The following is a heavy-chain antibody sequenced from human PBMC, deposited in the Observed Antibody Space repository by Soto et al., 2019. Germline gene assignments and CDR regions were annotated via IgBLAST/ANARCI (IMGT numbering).Heavy chain of an antibody. J-gene: IGHJ4*02. D-gene: IGHD6-25*01. CDR1: SYSLTTYW. V-gene: IGHV5-10-1*01. Sequence: GEALKISSKGSSYSLTTYWISGGRQMLGKRLEWMGRIDPSDSYTNYRPSFQGHVTISADKSISTAYLQRSSLKASDTAMYYCAESGGYRVPHPFRGQGTLDPGSS. CDR2: IDPSDSYT. CDR3: AESGGYRVPHPF.